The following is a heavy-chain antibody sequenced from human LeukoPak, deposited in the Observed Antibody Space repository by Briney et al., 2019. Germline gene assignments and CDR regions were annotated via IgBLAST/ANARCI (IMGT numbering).Heavy chain of an antibody. CDR3: ARGDCESGGNCHYFNY. Sequence: SQTLSLTCTVSGDSISSGTYYWSWIRQPAGKGLEWIGRIYTSGSTNYNPSLKSRVTISLDTSKNQFSLKLSSVTAADTAVYFRARGDCESGGNCHYFNYWGQGTLVTVSS. J-gene: IGHJ4*02. CDR1: GDSISSGTYY. V-gene: IGHV4-61*02. CDR2: IYTSGST. D-gene: IGHD2-15*01.